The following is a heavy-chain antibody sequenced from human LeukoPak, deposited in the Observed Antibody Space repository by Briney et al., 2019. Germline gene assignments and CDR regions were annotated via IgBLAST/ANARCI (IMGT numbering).Heavy chain of an antibody. CDR1: GGTFSSYA. V-gene: IGHV1-69*13. J-gene: IGHJ3*02. Sequence: GASVKVSCKASGGTFSSYAISWVRQAPGQGLEWMGGIVPIFGTANYAQKFQGRVTITADESTSTAYMELSSLRSEDTAVYYCARYDGALEEYAFDIWGQGTMVTVSS. CDR3: ARYDGALEEYAFDI. D-gene: IGHD4-17*01. CDR2: IVPIFGTA.